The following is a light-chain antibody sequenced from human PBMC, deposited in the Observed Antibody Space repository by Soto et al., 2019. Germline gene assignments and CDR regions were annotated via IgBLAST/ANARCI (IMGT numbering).Light chain of an antibody. CDR3: CSYTSSSTVV. CDR2: DVN. CDR1: SSDVGGYEY. Sequence: QSALTQPRSVSGSPGQSVTISCTGTSSDVGGYEYVSWYQQDQGKAPQLMIYDVNKRPSGVPDRFSGSKSGNTASLTISGLQAEDETDYYCCSYTSSSTVVFGGGTKLTVL. J-gene: IGLJ2*01. V-gene: IGLV2-11*01.